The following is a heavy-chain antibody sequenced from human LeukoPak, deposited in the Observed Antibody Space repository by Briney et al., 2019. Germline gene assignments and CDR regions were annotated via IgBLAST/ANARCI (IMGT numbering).Heavy chain of an antibody. CDR2: INPNSGGT. Sequence: PKASVKVSCKASGYTFTGYCMHWVRQAPGQGLEWMGWINPNSGGTNYAQKFQGRVTMTRDTSISTAYMELSRLRSDDTAVYYCARGRLPSTGMIQHWGQGTLVTVSS. V-gene: IGHV1-2*02. D-gene: IGHD1-1*01. CDR3: ARGRLPSTGMIQH. CDR1: GYTFTGYC. J-gene: IGHJ1*01.